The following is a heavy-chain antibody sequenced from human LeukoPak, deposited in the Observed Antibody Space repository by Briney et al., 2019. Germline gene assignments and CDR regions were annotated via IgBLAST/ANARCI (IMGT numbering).Heavy chain of an antibody. D-gene: IGHD6-13*01. V-gene: IGHV3-30*04. CDR1: GFTFSSYA. J-gene: IGHJ4*02. Sequence: PGGSLRLSCAASGFTFSSYAMHWVRQAPGKGLEWEAVISYDGSNKYYADSVKGRFTISRDNSKNTLYLQMNSLRAEDTAVYYCARESTGYSSSWFLLDYWGQGTLVTVSS. CDR2: ISYDGSNK. CDR3: ARESTGYSSSWFLLDY.